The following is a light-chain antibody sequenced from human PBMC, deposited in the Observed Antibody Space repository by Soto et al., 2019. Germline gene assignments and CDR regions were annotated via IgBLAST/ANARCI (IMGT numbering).Light chain of an antibody. CDR3: QQYNSYSGT. CDR2: DAS. CDR1: QSISSW. Sequence: EIQITQSASTLSASVGDRVTITCRASQSISSWLAWYQQKPGKAPKLLIYDASSLESGVPSRFSGSGSGTEFTLTISSLQPDDFATYYCQQYNSYSGTFGQGTKVDIK. V-gene: IGKV1-5*01. J-gene: IGKJ1*01.